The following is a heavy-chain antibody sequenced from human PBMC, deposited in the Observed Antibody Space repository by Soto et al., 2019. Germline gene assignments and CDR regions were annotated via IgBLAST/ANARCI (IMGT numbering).Heavy chain of an antibody. V-gene: IGHV3-33*01. Sequence: PGGSLRLSCAASGFTFSSYGMHWVRQAPGKGLEWVAVIWYDGSNKYYADSVKGRFTISRDNSKNTLYLQMNSLRAEDTAVYYCARGGGTLALYYFDYWGQGTLVTVSS. CDR3: ARGGGTLALYYFDY. CDR2: IWYDGSNK. J-gene: IGHJ4*02. CDR1: GFTFSSYG. D-gene: IGHD3-10*01.